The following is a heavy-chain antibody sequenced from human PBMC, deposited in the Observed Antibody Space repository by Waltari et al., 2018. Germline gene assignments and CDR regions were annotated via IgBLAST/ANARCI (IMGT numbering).Heavy chain of an antibody. D-gene: IGHD4-17*01. Sequence: QVQLVQSGAEVKKPGSSVKVSCKASGGTFSSYALSWVRQAPGQGLEWMGGIIPIFGTANYAQKFQGRVTITADESTSTAYMELSSLRSEDTAVYYCAGGGDYGLYYYYGMDVWGQGTTVTVSS. CDR2: IIPIFGTA. CDR3: AGGGDYGLYYYYGMDV. J-gene: IGHJ6*02. CDR1: GGTFSSYA. V-gene: IGHV1-69*13.